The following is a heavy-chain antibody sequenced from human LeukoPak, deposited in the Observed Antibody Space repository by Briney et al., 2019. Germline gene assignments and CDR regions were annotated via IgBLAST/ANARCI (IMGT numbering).Heavy chain of an antibody. Sequence: SETLSLTCTVSGVPISSSIYYWGWIRQPPGRGLEWIGSLYYSGSTYYNPSLNGRVTISVDTSKNQFSLRLSSVTAADRAVYYCARHVGHTALDYWGQGSQVTVSS. CDR3: ARHVGHTALDY. CDR1: GVPISSSIYY. V-gene: IGHV4-39*01. CDR2: LYYSGST. J-gene: IGHJ4*02. D-gene: IGHD5-18*01.